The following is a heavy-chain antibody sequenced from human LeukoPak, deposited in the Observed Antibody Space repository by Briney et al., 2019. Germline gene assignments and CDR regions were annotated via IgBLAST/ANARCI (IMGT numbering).Heavy chain of an antibody. D-gene: IGHD6-19*01. CDR2: ISSDGTNK. J-gene: IGHJ4*02. V-gene: IGHV3-30*18. CDR3: AKAADSGWYWVDY. CDR1: RFTFSSYA. Sequence: GGSLRLSCAASRFTFSSYAMHWVRQAPGKGLEWVAVISSDGTNKYYPDSVKGRSTISRDNSMNTLYLQMNSLRAEDTAVYYCAKAADSGWYWVDYWGQGTLVTVSA.